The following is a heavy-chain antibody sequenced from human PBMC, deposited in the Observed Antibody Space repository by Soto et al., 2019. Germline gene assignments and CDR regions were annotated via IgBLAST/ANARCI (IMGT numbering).Heavy chain of an antibody. V-gene: IGHV3-30*02. CDR1: GFTFISYG. J-gene: IGHJ4*02. CDR3: TIVRVADSALDH. D-gene: IGHD3-10*02. Sequence: GGSLRLSCAASGFTFISYGIHWVRQAPGKGLEWVAFMSYDGSDTFYADSVKGRFTIPRDNSKNTLFLHMSNLRAEDTAMYYCTIVRVADSALDHWGQGTLVTVSS. CDR2: MSYDGSDT.